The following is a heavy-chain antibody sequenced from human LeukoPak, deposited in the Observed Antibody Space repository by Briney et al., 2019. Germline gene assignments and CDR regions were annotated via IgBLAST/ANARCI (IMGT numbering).Heavy chain of an antibody. CDR2: ITGSGGST. CDR1: GFTSSNYA. V-gene: IGHV3-23*01. CDR3: TGGGWSTDAFDI. Sequence: GGSLRLSCAASGFTSSNYAMSWVRQAPGKGLEGVSGITGSGGSTNYADSVKGRFTISRDNSKNTLYLQMSSLRAEDTAVYYCTGGGWSTDAFDIWGQGTMVTVSS. D-gene: IGHD6-19*01. J-gene: IGHJ3*02.